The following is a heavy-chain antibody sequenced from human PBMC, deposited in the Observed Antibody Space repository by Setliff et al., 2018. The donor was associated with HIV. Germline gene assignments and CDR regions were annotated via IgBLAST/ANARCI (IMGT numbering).Heavy chain of an antibody. V-gene: IGHV4-31*03. CDR1: GGSISSDGYY. J-gene: IGHJ3*02. CDR2: IYYSGST. Sequence: SETLSLTCTVSGGSISSDGYYWTWFRQHPGKGLEWIGYIYYSGSTYYNPSLKSRVTISVDTSKNQFSLKLSSVTAADTAVYYCARALRWGSGPGAFDIRGQGTMVTVSS. CDR3: ARALRWGSGPGAFDI. D-gene: IGHD3-16*01.